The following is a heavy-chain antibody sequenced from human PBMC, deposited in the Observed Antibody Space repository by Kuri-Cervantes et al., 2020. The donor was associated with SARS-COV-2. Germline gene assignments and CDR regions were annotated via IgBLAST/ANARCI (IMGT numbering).Heavy chain of an antibody. CDR3: ARAGIGAVAGNFDY. CDR1: GYSISSGYY. J-gene: IGHJ4*02. Sequence: SETLSLTCTVSGYSISSGYYWGWIRQPPGKGLEWIGSIYRSGSTYYNPSLKSRVTISVDTSKNQFSLKLSSVTAADTAVYYCARAGIGAVAGNFDYWGQGTLVTVSS. D-gene: IGHD6-19*01. CDR2: IYRSGST. V-gene: IGHV4-38-2*02.